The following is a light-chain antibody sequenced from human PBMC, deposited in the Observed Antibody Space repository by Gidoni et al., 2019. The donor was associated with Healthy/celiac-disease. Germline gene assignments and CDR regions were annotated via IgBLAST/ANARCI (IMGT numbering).Light chain of an antibody. CDR3: QQSYSTSWT. V-gene: IGKV1-39*01. CDR2: AAS. Sequence: DIQMTQTPSSLSPSVGDRVTITCRASQSIISYFNWYQQKPGKAPKLLIYAASSLQSGVPSRFSGSGSGTDFTLTISSLQPEDFATYYCQQSYSTSWTFGQGTKVEIK. CDR1: QSIISY. J-gene: IGKJ1*01.